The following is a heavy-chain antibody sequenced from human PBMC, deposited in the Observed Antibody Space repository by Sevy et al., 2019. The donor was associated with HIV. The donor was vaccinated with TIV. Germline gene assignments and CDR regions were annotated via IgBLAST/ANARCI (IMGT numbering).Heavy chain of an antibody. CDR1: GYTFTSYG. CDR3: ARDPTNTVTTSPHRSNCYYGMDV. CDR2: ISAYNGNT. Sequence: ASVKVSCKASGYTFTSYGISWVRQAPGQGLEWMGWISAYNGNTNYAQKLQGRVTMTTDTSTSTAYMELRSLRSDDTAVYYCARDPTNTVTTSPHRSNCYYGMDVWGQGTTVTVSS. J-gene: IGHJ6*02. V-gene: IGHV1-18*01. D-gene: IGHD4-17*01.